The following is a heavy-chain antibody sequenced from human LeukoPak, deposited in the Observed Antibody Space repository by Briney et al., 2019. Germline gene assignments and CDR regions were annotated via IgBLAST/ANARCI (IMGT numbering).Heavy chain of an antibody. J-gene: IGHJ4*02. D-gene: IGHD5-24*01. Sequence: PGGSLRLSCAASGFTFSSYGMHWVRQAPGKGLEWVAVISYDGSNKYYADSVKGRFTIPRDNSKNTLYLQMNSLRAEDTAVYYCAKGDGYNSHFDYWGQGTLVTVSS. CDR3: AKGDGYNSHFDY. CDR1: GFTFSSYG. CDR2: ISYDGSNK. V-gene: IGHV3-30*18.